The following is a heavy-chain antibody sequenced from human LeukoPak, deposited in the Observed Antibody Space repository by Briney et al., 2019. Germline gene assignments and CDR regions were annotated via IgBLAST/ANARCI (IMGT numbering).Heavy chain of an antibody. J-gene: IGHJ4*02. CDR2: IYYSGTT. CDR1: GGSISSYY. V-gene: IGHV4-59*08. CDR3: ARHGILGSTTYPLDS. D-gene: IGHD1-7*01. Sequence: SETLSLTCTVSGGSISSYYWSWIRQAPGKRLEWIGNIYYSGTTNYNPSLKSRVTISVDTSKNQFSLKLSSVTAADTAVYYCARHGILGSTTYPLDSWGQGTLVTVSS.